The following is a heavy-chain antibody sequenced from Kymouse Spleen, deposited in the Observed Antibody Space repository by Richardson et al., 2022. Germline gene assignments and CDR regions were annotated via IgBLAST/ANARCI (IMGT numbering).Heavy chain of an antibody. D-gene: IGHD6-13*01. CDR2: IYYSGST. J-gene: IGHJ4*02. CDR1: GGSVSSGSYY. Sequence: QVQLQESGPGLVKPSETLSLTCTVSGGSVSSGSYYWSWIRQPPGKGLEWIGYIYYSGSTNYNPSLKSRVTISVDTSKNQFSLKLSSVTAADTAVYYCAREGIAAAGTRLDYWGQGTLVTVSS. V-gene: IGHV4-61*01. CDR3: AREGIAAAGTRLDY.